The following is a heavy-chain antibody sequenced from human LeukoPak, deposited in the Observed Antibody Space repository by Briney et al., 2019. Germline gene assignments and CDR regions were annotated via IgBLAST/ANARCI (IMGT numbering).Heavy chain of an antibody. CDR3: AKDREVFYYDSSTLDY. D-gene: IGHD3-22*01. V-gene: IGHV3-30*02. J-gene: IGHJ4*02. CDR1: GFTFSSYG. Sequence: GGSLRLSCAASGFTFSSYGMHWVRQAPGKGLEWVAFIRYDGSNKYYADSVKGRFTISRDNSKNTLYLQMNSLRAEDTAVYYCAKDREVFYYDSSTLDYWGQGTLVTVSS. CDR2: IRYDGSNK.